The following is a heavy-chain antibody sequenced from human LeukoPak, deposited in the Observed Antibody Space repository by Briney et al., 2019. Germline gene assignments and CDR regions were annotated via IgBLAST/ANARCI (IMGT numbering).Heavy chain of an antibody. CDR2: IHTSGST. CDR3: ARRDISSGWSFDY. V-gene: IGHV4-4*07. CDR1: GGSISNYH. D-gene: IGHD6-19*01. J-gene: IGHJ4*02. Sequence: PSETLSLTCTVSGGSISNYHWSWIRQPAGKGLEWIGQIHTSGSTNYNPPLKSRVTMSIDTTEDQVSLTIRSVTAADTAFYYCARRDISSGWSFDYWGRGTLVTVSS.